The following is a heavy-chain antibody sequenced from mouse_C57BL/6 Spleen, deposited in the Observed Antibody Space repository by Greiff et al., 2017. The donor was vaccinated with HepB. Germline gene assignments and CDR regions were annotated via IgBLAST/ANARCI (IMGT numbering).Heavy chain of an antibody. D-gene: IGHD1-1*01. Sequence: VQLVESGPELVKPGASVKISCKASGYTFTDYYINWVKQRPGQGLEWIGWIFPGSGSTYYNEKFKGKATLTVDKSSSTAYMLLSSLTSEDSAVYFCARLDYGSSSSWFAYWGQGTLVTVSA. CDR2: IFPGSGST. V-gene: IGHV1-75*01. J-gene: IGHJ3*01. CDR1: GYTFTDYY. CDR3: ARLDYGSSSSWFAY.